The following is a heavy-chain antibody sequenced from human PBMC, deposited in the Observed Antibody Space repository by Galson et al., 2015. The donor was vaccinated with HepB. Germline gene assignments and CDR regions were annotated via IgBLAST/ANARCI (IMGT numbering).Heavy chain of an antibody. D-gene: IGHD5-24*01. CDR1: GGSISSGGYS. Sequence: TLSLTCAVSGGSISSGGYSWSWIRQPPGKGLEWIGYIYYSGSTYYNPSLKSRVTISVDTSKNQFSLKLSSVTAADTAVYYCAGGRDGFDYWGQGTLVTVSS. CDR3: AGGRDGFDY. V-gene: IGHV4-30-4*07. CDR2: IYYSGST. J-gene: IGHJ4*02.